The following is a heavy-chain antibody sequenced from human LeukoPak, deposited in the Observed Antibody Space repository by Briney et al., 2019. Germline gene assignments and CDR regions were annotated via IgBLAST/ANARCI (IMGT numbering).Heavy chain of an antibody. J-gene: IGHJ6*02. CDR2: ISSSGSTI. CDR3: ARETHYYDSSGYPYYYYYGMDV. D-gene: IGHD3-22*01. Sequence: GGSLRLSCAASGSTFSDYYMNWVRQAPGKGLEWVSYISSSGSTIYYADSVKGRFTISRDNAKNSLYLQMNSLRAEDTAVYYCARETHYYDSSGYPYYYYYGMDVWGQGTTVTVSS. V-gene: IGHV3-11*04. CDR1: GSTFSDYY.